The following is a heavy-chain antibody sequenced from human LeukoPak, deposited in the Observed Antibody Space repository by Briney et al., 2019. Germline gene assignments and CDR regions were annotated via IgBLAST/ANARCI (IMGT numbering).Heavy chain of an antibody. Sequence: GASVKVSCKVSGYTLTELSMHWVRQAPGKGLEWRGGFDPEDGETIYAQKFQGRVTMTEDTSTDTAYMELSSLRSEDTAVYYCATSSRPYSSSWYVFDYWGQGTLVTVSS. V-gene: IGHV1-24*01. D-gene: IGHD6-13*01. CDR2: FDPEDGET. CDR1: GYTLTELS. CDR3: ATSSRPYSSSWYVFDY. J-gene: IGHJ4*02.